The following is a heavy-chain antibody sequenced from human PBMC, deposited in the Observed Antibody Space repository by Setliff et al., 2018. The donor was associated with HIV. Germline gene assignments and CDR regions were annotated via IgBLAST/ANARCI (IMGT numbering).Heavy chain of an antibody. CDR3: ARWIVSGGSFPSFDS. V-gene: IGHV4-61*02. Sequence: SETLSLTCTVSGGSIGSGSYYWSWIRQPAGKGLEWIGRIYTSGSTNYNPSLKSRVTISVDTSKNQFSLKLSSVTAADTALYYCARWIVSGGSFPSFDSWGQGTLVTVSS. J-gene: IGHJ4*02. D-gene: IGHD2-15*01. CDR2: IYTSGST. CDR1: GGSIGSGSYY.